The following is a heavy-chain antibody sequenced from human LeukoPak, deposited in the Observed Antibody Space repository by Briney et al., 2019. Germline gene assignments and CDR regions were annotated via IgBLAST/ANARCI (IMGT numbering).Heavy chain of an antibody. J-gene: IGHJ6*02. CDR2: ISGSGDNT. Sequence: GGSLRLSCAASGFTFSSYAVSWVRQAPGKGLEWVSGISGSGDNTYYADSVKGRFTISRDSSKNTLYLQMNSLRAEDTAVYYCAKVSGGGLYYDGMDVWGQGTTVTVSS. CDR1: GFTFSSYA. V-gene: IGHV3-23*01. D-gene: IGHD1-14*01. CDR3: AKVSGGGLYYDGMDV.